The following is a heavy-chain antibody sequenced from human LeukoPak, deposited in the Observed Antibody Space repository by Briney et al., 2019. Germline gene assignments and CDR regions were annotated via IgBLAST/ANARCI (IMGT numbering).Heavy chain of an antibody. CDR3: AKELTMMV. CDR1: GFTFSSYE. V-gene: IGHV3-48*03. Sequence: GGSLRLSCAASGFTFSSYEMNWVRQAPGKGLEWVSYISSSGSTIYYADSVKGRFTISRDNYKNTLYLQMSSLKTEDTAVYYCAKELTMMVWGQGVLVTVSS. J-gene: IGHJ4*02. D-gene: IGHD3-22*01. CDR2: ISSSGSTI.